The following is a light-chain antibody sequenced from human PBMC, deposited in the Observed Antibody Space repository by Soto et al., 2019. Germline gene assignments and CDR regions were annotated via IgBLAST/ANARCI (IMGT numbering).Light chain of an antibody. V-gene: IGLV1-40*01. CDR2: GNS. Sequence: QSVLTQPPSVSGAPGQRVTISCTGSSSNIGADYDVHWYQQLPGTAPKLLIYGNSNRPSGVPDRFSGSKSGTSASLAITGLQAEDAADYYCQSYDSILSAVVFGGGTKLTVL. J-gene: IGLJ3*02. CDR3: QSYDSILSAVV. CDR1: SSNIGADYD.